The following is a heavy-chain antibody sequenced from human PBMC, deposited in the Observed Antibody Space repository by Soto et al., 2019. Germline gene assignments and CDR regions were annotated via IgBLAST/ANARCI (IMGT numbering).Heavy chain of an antibody. CDR3: ARDGEMYSGYGGPFDY. CDR2: INPNSGGT. Sequence: GASVKVSCKASGYTFTGYYMHWVRQAPGQGLEWMGWINPNSGGTNYAQKFQGWVTMTRDTSISTAYMELSRLRSDDTAVYYCARDGEMYSGYGGPFDYWGQGTLVTVSS. J-gene: IGHJ4*02. CDR1: GYTFTGYY. D-gene: IGHD5-12*01. V-gene: IGHV1-2*04.